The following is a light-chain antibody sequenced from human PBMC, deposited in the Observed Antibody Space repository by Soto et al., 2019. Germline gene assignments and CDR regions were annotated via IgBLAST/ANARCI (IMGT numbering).Light chain of an antibody. CDR1: QNVNSN. V-gene: IGKV3-15*01. CDR3: QQYNDWPPMYT. J-gene: IGKJ2*01. Sequence: EIVMTQSPATLSMSPGERATLSCRATQNVNSNLAWYQHRPGQAPRLLIYGASIRPTGIPARFSGSGSGTEFTPTIDSLQSEDFAVYYCQQYNDWPPMYTFGQGTKLEIK. CDR2: GAS.